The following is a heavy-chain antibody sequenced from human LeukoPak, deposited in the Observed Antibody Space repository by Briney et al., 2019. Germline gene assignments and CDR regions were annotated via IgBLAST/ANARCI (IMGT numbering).Heavy chain of an antibody. V-gene: IGHV3-69-1*01. CDR3: ARQLGYCAAGTCYFDS. CDR1: GFAISTYA. D-gene: IGHD2-8*02. J-gene: IGHJ4*01. CDR2: LSSGRSP. Sequence: MPGGSLRLSCAASGFAISTYAMAWVRQAPGKGLEWISSLSSGRSPSYSDSLEGGITMSSDNARNPLYLQMANLRGEDTAMYYCARQLGYCAAGTCYFDSWGHGTQVTVSS.